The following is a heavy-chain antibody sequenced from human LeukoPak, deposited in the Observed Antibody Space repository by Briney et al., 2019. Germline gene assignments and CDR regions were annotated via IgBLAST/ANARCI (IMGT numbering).Heavy chain of an antibody. J-gene: IGHJ4*02. Sequence: PGGSLRLSCGASGFSFTTYWMGWVRQAPGKGLEWVAFIRYDGSNKYYADSVKGRFTISRDNSKNTLYLQMNSLRADDTAVYYCAKDLGPNSYFDYWGQGTLVTVSS. V-gene: IGHV3-30*02. CDR3: AKDLGPNSYFDY. D-gene: IGHD4-23*01. CDR2: IRYDGSNK. CDR1: GFSFTTYW.